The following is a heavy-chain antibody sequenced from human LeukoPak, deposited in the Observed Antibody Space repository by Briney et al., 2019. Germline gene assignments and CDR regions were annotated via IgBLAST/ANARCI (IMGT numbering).Heavy chain of an antibody. D-gene: IGHD5-24*01. CDR1: GFSFSTYG. J-gene: IGHJ4*01. CDR2: ISYDGSNK. CDR3: AKVPERRDGYKISPPFDY. V-gene: IGHV3-30*18. Sequence: GRSLRLSCAASGFSFSTYGLHWVRQAPGKGLDWVAVISYDGSNKYYADSVKGRFTISRDNSKSTLYLQMNSLRAEDTAVYYCAKVPERRDGYKISPPFDYWGQGTLVTVSS.